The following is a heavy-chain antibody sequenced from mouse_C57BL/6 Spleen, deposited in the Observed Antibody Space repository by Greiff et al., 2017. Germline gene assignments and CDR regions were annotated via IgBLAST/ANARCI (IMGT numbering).Heavy chain of an antibody. Sequence: QVQLQQSGAELVKPGASVKISCKASGYAFSSYWMNWVKQRPGKGLEWIGQIYPGDGDTNYNGKFKGKATLTADKSSSTAYMQLSSLTSEDSAVYFCARGGTTNYYFDDWGQGTTLTVSS. CDR2: IYPGDGDT. D-gene: IGHD1-1*01. J-gene: IGHJ2*01. CDR3: ARGGTTNYYFDD. CDR1: GYAFSSYW. V-gene: IGHV1-80*01.